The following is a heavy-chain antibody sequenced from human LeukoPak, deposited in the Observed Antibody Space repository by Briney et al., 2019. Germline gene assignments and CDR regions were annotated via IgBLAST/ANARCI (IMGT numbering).Heavy chain of an antibody. CDR2: IYYSGST. CDR1: GGSISSYY. V-gene: IGHV4-59*01. D-gene: IGHD3-10*01. CDR3: ARLLGRGAFDI. J-gene: IGHJ3*02. Sequence: SETLSLTCTVSGGSISSYYWSWIRQPPGKGLEWIGYIYYSGSTNYNPSLESRVTISVDTSKNQFSLKLSSVTAADTAVYYCARLLGRGAFDIWGQGTMVTVSS.